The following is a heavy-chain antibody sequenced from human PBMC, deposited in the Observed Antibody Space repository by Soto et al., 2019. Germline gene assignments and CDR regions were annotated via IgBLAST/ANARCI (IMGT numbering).Heavy chain of an antibody. CDR3: ASRHCSGGSCYNPGFDY. D-gene: IGHD2-15*01. Sequence: XETLSLTCTVSGASLSSISYYWGWIRQPPGKGLEWVGSIFFTGNIYYNPSLKSRVTISVDTSRNQFSLMVNSVTAADTAVYYCASRHCSGGSCYNPGFDYWGQGALVTVSS. CDR1: GASLSSISYY. V-gene: IGHV4-39*01. J-gene: IGHJ4*02. CDR2: IFFTGNI.